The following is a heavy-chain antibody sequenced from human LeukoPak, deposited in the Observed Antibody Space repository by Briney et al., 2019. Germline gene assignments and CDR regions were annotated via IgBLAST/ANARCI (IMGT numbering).Heavy chain of an antibody. CDR2: IAYDGSNK. D-gene: IGHD2-15*01. CDR1: GFTFSTYD. Sequence: GGSLRLSCAASGFTFSTYDMSWVRQAPGKGLEWVALIAYDGSNKYYADSVKGRFTISRDNSKNTLYLQMDSLRAEDTAVYYCAKRGAPTYYFDYWGQGTLVTVSS. J-gene: IGHJ4*02. CDR3: AKRGAPTYYFDY. V-gene: IGHV3-30*18.